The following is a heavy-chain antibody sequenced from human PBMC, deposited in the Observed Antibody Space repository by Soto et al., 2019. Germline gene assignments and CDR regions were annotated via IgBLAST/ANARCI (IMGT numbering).Heavy chain of an antibody. CDR3: TRDASRDSSARGWFDP. V-gene: IGHV3-21*01. Sequence: GASLRLSCAASGFTSRSVTMNGVHQAPGKGLEWVSTISSNSAYIYYTDALRGRFNISRDNDKNSLHLQMNSLRAEDTAVYYCTRDASRDSSARGWFDPWGPGTLVTVSS. D-gene: IGHD6-13*01. J-gene: IGHJ5*02. CDR1: GFTSRSVT. CDR2: ISSNSAYI.